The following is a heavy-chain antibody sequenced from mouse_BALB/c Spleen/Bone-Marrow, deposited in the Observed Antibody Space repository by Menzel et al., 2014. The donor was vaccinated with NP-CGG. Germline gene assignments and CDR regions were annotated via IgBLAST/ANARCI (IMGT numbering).Heavy chain of an antibody. CDR3: TRWNYYGSSYDY. D-gene: IGHD1-1*01. Sequence: VQLKDSGTVLARPGASVKMSCKASGYTFTSCWMHWVKQRPGQGLEWIGAIYPGNSDTSYNQKFKGKAKLTAVTSTSTAYMELSSLTNEDSAVYYCTRWNYYGSSYDYWGQGTTLTVSS. J-gene: IGHJ2*01. V-gene: IGHV1-5*01. CDR1: GYTFTSCW. CDR2: IYPGNSDT.